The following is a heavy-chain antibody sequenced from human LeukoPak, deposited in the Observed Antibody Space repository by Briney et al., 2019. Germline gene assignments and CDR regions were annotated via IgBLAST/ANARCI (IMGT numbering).Heavy chain of an antibody. J-gene: IGHJ4*02. D-gene: IGHD4/OR15-4a*01. CDR1: GFTFSTYS. V-gene: IGHV3-21*01. CDR2: ISSSSTYI. Sequence: PGGSLRLSCAASGFTFSTYSMNWVRQAPGMGLEWVSSISSSSTYIYYADSVKGRFTISRDNTKNPLYLQMNSLRAEDTAVYYCARFQGAHYWGQGTLVTVSS. CDR3: ARFQGAHY.